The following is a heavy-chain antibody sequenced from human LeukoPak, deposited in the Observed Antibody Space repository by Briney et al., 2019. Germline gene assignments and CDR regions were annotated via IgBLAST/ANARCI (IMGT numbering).Heavy chain of an antibody. CDR1: GFTVSSNS. CDR3: AELGITMIGGV. J-gene: IGHJ6*04. D-gene: IGHD3-10*02. V-gene: IGHV3-53*01. CDR2: IYSGGNT. Sequence: GGSLRLSCTVSGFTVSSNSMSWVRQAPGKGLEWVAFIYSGGNTHYSDCVKGRFTISRENAKNPLYLQMNSLRAEDTAVYYCAELGITMIGGVWGKGTTVTISS.